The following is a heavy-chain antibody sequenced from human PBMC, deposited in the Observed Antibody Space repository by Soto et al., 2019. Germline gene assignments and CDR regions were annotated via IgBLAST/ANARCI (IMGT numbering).Heavy chain of an antibody. Sequence: SLSLSCAASGLTFDDYAKHWVRQAPGKGLEWVSGISWNSGSIGYADSVKGRFTISRDNAKNSLYLQMNSLRAEDTALYYCAKAIGTVVPDARGWLAPDYWGQGTLVSVSS. D-gene: IGHD2-2*01. CDR1: GLTFDDYA. J-gene: IGHJ4*02. CDR2: ISWNSGSI. CDR3: AKAIGTVVPDARGWLAPDY. V-gene: IGHV3-9*01.